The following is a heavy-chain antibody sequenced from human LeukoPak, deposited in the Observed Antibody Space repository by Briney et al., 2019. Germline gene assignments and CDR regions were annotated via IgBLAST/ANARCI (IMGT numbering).Heavy chain of an antibody. CDR1: DGTFSSYT. Sequence: ASVTVSCKASDGTFSSYTISWVRQAPGQGLEWIGRIIPILGIANYAQKFQGRVTITADKSTSTAYMELSSLRSEDTAVYYCARVLTAAISGWFDPWGQGTLVTVSS. CDR2: IIPILGIA. D-gene: IGHD2-2*02. J-gene: IGHJ5*02. V-gene: IGHV1-69*02. CDR3: ARVLTAAISGWFDP.